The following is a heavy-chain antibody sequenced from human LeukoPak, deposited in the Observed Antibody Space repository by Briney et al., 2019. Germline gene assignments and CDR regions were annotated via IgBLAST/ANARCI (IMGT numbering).Heavy chain of an antibody. Sequence: PGGSLRLSCAASGFTFSSYSVNWVRQAPGKRLAWVSYISSSSSTIYYADSVKGRFTISRDNAKNSLYLQMNSLRAEDTAVYYCARDGSVTTSWYYFDYWGQGTLVTVSS. V-gene: IGHV3-48*04. CDR3: ARDGSVTTSWYYFDY. J-gene: IGHJ4*02. CDR2: ISSSSSTI. D-gene: IGHD4-11*01. CDR1: GFTFSSYS.